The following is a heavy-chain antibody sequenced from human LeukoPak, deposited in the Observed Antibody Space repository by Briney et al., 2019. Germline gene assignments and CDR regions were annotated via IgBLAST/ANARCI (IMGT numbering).Heavy chain of an antibody. Sequence: ASVKVSCKASGYTSTSYDINWVRQATGQGLEWMGWMNPNSGNTGYAQKFQGRVTMTRNTSISTAYMELSSLGSEDTAVYYCARGASLRAVVVGATTSPPMPYDFWGQGTLVTVSS. CDR2: MNPNSGNT. J-gene: IGHJ4*02. D-gene: IGHD2-15*01. V-gene: IGHV1-8*01. CDR3: ARGASLRAVVVGATTSPPMPYDF. CDR1: GYTSTSYD.